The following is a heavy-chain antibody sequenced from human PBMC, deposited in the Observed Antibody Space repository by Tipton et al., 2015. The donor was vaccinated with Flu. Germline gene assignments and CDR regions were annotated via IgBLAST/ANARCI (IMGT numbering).Heavy chain of an antibody. CDR2: VNHSGST. Sequence: TLSLTCVVYGGSFSGDYCSWIRQPPGKGLEWIGEVNHSGSTNYNPSLKSRVTISVDTSKNQFSLKLDSVTAADTAVYYCARGVLTGYHHYFDYWGQGTLVTVSS. CDR3: ARGVLTGYHHYFDY. V-gene: IGHV4-34*01. CDR1: GGSFSGDY. J-gene: IGHJ4*02. D-gene: IGHD3-9*01.